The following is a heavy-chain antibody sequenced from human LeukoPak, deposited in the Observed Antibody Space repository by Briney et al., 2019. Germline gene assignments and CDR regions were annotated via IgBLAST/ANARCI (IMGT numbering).Heavy chain of an antibody. CDR2: ISSRSTYI. CDR1: GFTFSSYS. J-gene: IGHJ4*02. CDR3: ARELLDGSGSTPFDY. Sequence: GGSLRLPCAASGFTFSSYSMNWVRQAPGKGLEWVSSISSRSTYIYYADSVKGRFTISRDNAKNSLFLQMNSLRAEDTALYYCARELLDGSGSTPFDYWGQGTLVTVSS. V-gene: IGHV3-21*01. D-gene: IGHD3-10*01.